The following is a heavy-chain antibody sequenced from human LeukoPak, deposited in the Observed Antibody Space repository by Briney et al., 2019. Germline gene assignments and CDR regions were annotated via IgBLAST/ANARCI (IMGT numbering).Heavy chain of an antibody. J-gene: IGHJ4*02. D-gene: IGHD2-2*01. V-gene: IGHV1-46*01. CDR1: GYTFTSNY. CDR2: ISPSGGST. Sequence: ASVKVSCKAFGYTFTSNYMHWVRQAPGQGPEWMGAISPSGGSTTYAQKFQGRVTLTRDMSTSTDYLELSSLRSEDTAVYYCARSGVVPAAIRGHFDYWGQGTLVTVSS. CDR3: ARSGVVPAAIRGHFDY.